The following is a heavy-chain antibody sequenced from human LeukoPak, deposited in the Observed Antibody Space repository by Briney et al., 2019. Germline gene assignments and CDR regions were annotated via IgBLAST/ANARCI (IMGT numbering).Heavy chain of an antibody. CDR3: AREGSGGSCYSIAGVCPFDI. CDR2: IYCSGST. V-gene: IGHV4-59*01. D-gene: IGHD2-15*01. CDR1: GGSISSYY. Sequence: SETLSLTCTVSGGSISSYYWSWIRQPPGKGLEWIGYIYCSGSTNYNPSLKSRVTISVDTSKNQFSLKLSSVTAADTAVYYCAREGSGGSCYSIAGVCPFDIWGQGTMVTVSS. J-gene: IGHJ3*02.